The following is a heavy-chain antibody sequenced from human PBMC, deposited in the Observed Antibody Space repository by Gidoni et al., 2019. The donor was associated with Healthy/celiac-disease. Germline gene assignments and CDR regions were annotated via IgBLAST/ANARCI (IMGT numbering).Heavy chain of an antibody. Sequence: QLQLQESGPGLVKHSETLSLTCTVSGGSISSSSYYWGWIRQPPGKGLEWIWSIYYSGSTYYNPSLQSLVTISVDTSKNQFSLKLSSVTAADTAVYYCARLRIWDQLLTRGHWFDPWGQGTLVTVSS. D-gene: IGHD2-2*01. CDR2: IYYSGST. CDR3: ARLRIWDQLLTRGHWFDP. CDR1: GGSISSSSYY. V-gene: IGHV4-39*01. J-gene: IGHJ5*02.